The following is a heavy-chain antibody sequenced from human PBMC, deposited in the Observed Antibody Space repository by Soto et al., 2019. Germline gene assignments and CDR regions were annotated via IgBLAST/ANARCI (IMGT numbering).Heavy chain of an antibody. D-gene: IGHD3-3*01. CDR3: AREQGITTFGVYSMYYYGMDV. Sequence: QVQLVQSGAEVKKPGASVKVSCKASGYTFTNSGISWVRQAPGQGLEWMGWISTDNGNTNYAQHLQGRVSMTTDTSPSXAXMXXRSLLSDDTAVYYCAREQGITTFGVYSMYYYGMDVWGQGTTVTVSS. CDR1: GYTFTNSG. V-gene: IGHV1-18*01. J-gene: IGHJ6*02. CDR2: ISTDNGNT.